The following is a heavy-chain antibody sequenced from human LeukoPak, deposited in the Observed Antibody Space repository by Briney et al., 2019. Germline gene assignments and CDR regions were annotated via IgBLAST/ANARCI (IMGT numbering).Heavy chain of an antibody. Sequence: GGSLRLSCAASGFTFSDKWMTWVRQAPGKGLEWVANIKHDGSEKNYVDSVKGRFTISRDNAKNSLYLEMNSLRAEDTAVYYCARDGSREWPIGYWGQGTLVTVSS. D-gene: IGHD3-10*01. J-gene: IGHJ4*02. CDR3: ARDGSREWPIGY. CDR2: IKHDGSEK. V-gene: IGHV3-7*01. CDR1: GFTFSDKW.